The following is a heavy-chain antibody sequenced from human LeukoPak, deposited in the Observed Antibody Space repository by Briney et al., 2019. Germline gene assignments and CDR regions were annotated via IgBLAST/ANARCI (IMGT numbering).Heavy chain of an antibody. CDR2: INSDGSST. CDR3: ARDVDGSGNYGFDW. J-gene: IGHJ4*02. Sequence: GGSLRLSCAASGFTFSSYWMYWVRQAPGKGLVWVPRINSDGSSTNYAGSVKGRFTISRDNAKSSLYLEMNSLRAEDTAVYYCARDVDGSGNYGFDWWGQGILVTVSS. CDR1: GFTFSSYW. D-gene: IGHD3-10*01. V-gene: IGHV3-74*01.